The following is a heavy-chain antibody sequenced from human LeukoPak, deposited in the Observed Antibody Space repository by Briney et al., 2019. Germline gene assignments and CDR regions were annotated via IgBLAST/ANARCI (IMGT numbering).Heavy chain of an antibody. CDR1: GYTFTSYA. CDR2: INAGNGNT. CDR3: ATSGIAVAGTPFGY. J-gene: IGHJ4*02. Sequence: ASVKVSCKASGYTFTSYAMHWVRQAPGQRLEWMGWINAGNGNTKYSQEFQGRVTITRDTSASTAYMELSSLRSEDMAVYYCATSGIAVAGTPFGYWGQGTLVTVSP. V-gene: IGHV1-3*03. D-gene: IGHD6-19*01.